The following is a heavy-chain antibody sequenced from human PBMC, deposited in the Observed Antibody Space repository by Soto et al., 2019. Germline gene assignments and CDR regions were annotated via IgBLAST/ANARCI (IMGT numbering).Heavy chain of an antibody. J-gene: IGHJ6*02. CDR1: GFTFSSYG. V-gene: IGHV3-33*01. CDR2: IWYDGSNK. D-gene: IGHD4-4*01. CDR3: ARGPHYSIAGLSLYYGMDV. Sequence: PGGSLRLSCAASGFTFSSYGMHWVRQAPGKGLEWVAVIWYDGSNKYYADSVKGRFTISRDNSKNTLYLQMNSLRAEDTAVYYCARGPHYSIAGLSLYYGMDVWGQGTTVTVS.